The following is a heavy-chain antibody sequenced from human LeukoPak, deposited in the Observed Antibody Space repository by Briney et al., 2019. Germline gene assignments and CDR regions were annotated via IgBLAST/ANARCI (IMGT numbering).Heavy chain of an antibody. J-gene: IGHJ4*02. CDR2: IRYDGSNK. CDR3: ARDAVAAAGDLDY. D-gene: IGHD6-13*01. V-gene: IGHV3-30*02. Sequence: GGSLRLSCSASGFTFSSYGMHWVRQAPGKGLEGVAFIRYDGSNKYYVDSVKGRFTISRDNSKNTLYVQMNSLRAEDTAVYYCARDAVAAAGDLDYWGQGTLVTVSS. CDR1: GFTFSSYG.